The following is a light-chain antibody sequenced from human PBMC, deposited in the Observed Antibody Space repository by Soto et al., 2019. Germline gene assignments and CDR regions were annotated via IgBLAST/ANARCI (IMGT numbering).Light chain of an antibody. Sequence: EIVMTQSPATLSVFPGERATLSCRASQSISTNLAWYQLKPGQAPRLLIYGASARATGIPAKFSGSGSGTEFTLTISSLQSEDFAVYYCHQYNNWPPYTFGQGTKLEIE. CDR2: GAS. V-gene: IGKV3-15*01. CDR1: QSISTN. CDR3: HQYNNWPPYT. J-gene: IGKJ2*01.